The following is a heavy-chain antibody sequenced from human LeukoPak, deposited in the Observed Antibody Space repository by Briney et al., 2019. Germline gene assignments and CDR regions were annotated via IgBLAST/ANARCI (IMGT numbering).Heavy chain of an antibody. Sequence: ASVRVSCKASDYTRASYGVNWVRQAPGRGLEWMGWINCYNGNTNYAQKLQGRVTMTTDTATSTAYMELRSLRSDDTAVYYCARFSGSYHADAFDIWGQGTMVTVSS. J-gene: IGHJ3*02. CDR1: DYTRASYG. CDR2: INCYNGNT. V-gene: IGHV1-18*01. D-gene: IGHD1-26*01. CDR3: ARFSGSYHADAFDI.